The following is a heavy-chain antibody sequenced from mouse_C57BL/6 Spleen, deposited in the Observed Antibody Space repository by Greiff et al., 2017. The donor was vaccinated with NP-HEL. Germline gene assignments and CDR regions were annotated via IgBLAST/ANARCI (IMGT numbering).Heavy chain of an antibody. D-gene: IGHD1-1*01. J-gene: IGHJ4*01. CDR2: INPNNGGT. V-gene: IGHV1-22*01. Sequence: EVQRVESGPELVKPGASVKMSCKASGYTFTDYNMHWVKQSHGKSLEWIGYINPNNGGTSYNQKFKGKATLTVNKSSSTAYMELRSLTSEDSAVYYCASYGSSYVLYAMDYWGQGTSVTVSS. CDR1: GYTFTDYN. CDR3: ASYGSSYVLYAMDY.